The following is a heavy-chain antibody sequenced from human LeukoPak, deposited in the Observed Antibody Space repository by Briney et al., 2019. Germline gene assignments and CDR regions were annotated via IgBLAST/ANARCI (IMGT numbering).Heavy chain of an antibody. V-gene: IGHV3-23*01. D-gene: IGHD6-6*01. CDR1: GFTFSSYV. J-gene: IGHJ4*02. Sequence: GGSLRLSCAASGFTFSSYVMSWVRQAPGKGLEWVSAITGSSDSTYYADSAKGRFTISRDNSKNTLYLQMNSLRAEGTAVYYCAKGSAAARPYYFDYWGQGTLVTVSS. CDR3: AKGSAAARPYYFDY. CDR2: ITGSSDST.